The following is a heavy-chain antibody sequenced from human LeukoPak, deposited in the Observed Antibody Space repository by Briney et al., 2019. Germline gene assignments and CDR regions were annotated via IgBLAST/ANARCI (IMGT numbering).Heavy chain of an antibody. CDR2: IIPIFGTA. D-gene: IGHD3-22*01. Sequence: SVKVSCKASGGTFSSYAISWVRQAPGQGLEWMGGIIPIFGTANYAQKFQGRVTITADESTSTAYMELSSLRPEDTAVYYCARDRYDSRGYYFSYYYYYGMDVWGQGTTVTVSS. CDR1: GGTFSSYA. J-gene: IGHJ6*02. V-gene: IGHV1-69*13. CDR3: ARDRYDSRGYYFSYYYYYGMDV.